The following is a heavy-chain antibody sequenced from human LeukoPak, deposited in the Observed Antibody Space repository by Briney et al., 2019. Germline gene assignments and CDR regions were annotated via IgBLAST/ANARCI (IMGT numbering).Heavy chain of an antibody. CDR1: GYSFTSYW. CDR3: ARRVQQLVRGEWFDP. J-gene: IGHJ5*02. V-gene: IGHV5-51*01. D-gene: IGHD6-13*01. CDR2: IYPGDSDT. Sequence: GESLKISCKGSGYSFTSYWIGWVRQMPGKGLEWMGIIYPGDSDTRYSPSFQGQVTISADKSISTAYLQWSSLKASDTAMYYCARRVQQLVRGEWFDPWGQGTLVTVSS.